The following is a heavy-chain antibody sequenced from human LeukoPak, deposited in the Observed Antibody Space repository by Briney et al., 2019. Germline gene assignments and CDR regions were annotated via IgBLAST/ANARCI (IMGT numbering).Heavy chain of an antibody. CDR1: GFTFRSYA. Sequence: QPGGSLRLSCAASGFTFRSYAMSWVRQAPGQGLEWVSSISGGGGGTYYANSVKGRFTISRDNSKSTLYLQMNGLRAEDTAVYYCAKISTPIPAAGAMDNWGQGTLVTVSS. J-gene: IGHJ4*02. V-gene: IGHV3-23*01. D-gene: IGHD6-13*01. CDR2: ISGGGGGT. CDR3: AKISTPIPAAGAMDN.